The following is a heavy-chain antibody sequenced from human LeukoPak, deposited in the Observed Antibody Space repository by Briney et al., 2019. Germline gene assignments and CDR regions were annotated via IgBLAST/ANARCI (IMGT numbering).Heavy chain of an antibody. CDR1: GFTFSSYA. CDR3: ARDPNITPDY. V-gene: IGHV3-30*04. Sequence: PGGSLRLSCAASGFTFSSYAMRWVRQAPGKGLEWVAVISYDGSNKYYADSVKGRFTISRDNPENTLYAQMNSLRAEDTAVYYCARDPNITPDYWGQGTLVTVSS. D-gene: IGHD2/OR15-2a*01. CDR2: ISYDGSNK. J-gene: IGHJ4*02.